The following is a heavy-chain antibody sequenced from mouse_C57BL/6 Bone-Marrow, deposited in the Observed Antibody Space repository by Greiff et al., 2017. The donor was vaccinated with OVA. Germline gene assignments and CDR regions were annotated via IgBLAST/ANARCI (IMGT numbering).Heavy chain of an antibody. CDR1: GYTFTEYT. D-gene: IGHD1-1*01. Sequence: VKLMESGAELVKPGASVKLSCKASGYTFTEYTIHWVKQRSGQGLEWIGWFYPGSGSIKYNEKFKDKATLTADKSSSTVYMELSRLTSEDSAVYFCARHEEGIYGSSYGYWYFDVWGTGTTVTVSS. J-gene: IGHJ1*03. CDR2: FYPGSGSI. V-gene: IGHV1-62-2*01. CDR3: ARHEEGIYGSSYGYWYFDV.